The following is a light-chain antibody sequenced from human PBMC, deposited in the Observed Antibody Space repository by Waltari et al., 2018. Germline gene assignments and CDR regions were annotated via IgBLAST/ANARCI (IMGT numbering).Light chain of an antibody. Sequence: WDPQNPDKGPKVIVLGVSQRPSGVPSRFSGSRSGNTASLTISGLQVEDEADYYCSSFSTSFSYVFGTGTTVTVL. CDR2: GVS. J-gene: IGLJ1*01. CDR3: SSFSTSFSYV. V-gene: IGLV2-14*01.